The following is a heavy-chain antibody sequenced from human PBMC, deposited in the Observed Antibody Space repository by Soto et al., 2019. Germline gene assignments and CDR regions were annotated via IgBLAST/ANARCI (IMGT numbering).Heavy chain of an antibody. CDR3: ARGPIGGATPVTWGAFDI. CDR2: IIPIFGTA. J-gene: IGHJ3*02. Sequence: QVQLVQSGAEVKKPGSSVKVSCKASGGTFSSYAISWVRQAPGPGLEWMGGIIPIFGTANYAQKFQGRVTITADESTTTAYMKRSSLRAEDTAVYYCARGPIGGATPVTWGAFDIWGQGTMVTVSS. CDR1: GGTFSSYA. D-gene: IGHD1-26*01. V-gene: IGHV1-69*01.